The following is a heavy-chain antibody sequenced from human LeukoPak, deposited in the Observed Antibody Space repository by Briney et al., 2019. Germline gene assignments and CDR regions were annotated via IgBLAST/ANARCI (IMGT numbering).Heavy chain of an antibody. CDR3: ASSITIFGVVQFDY. Sequence: ASVKVSCKASGYTFTGYYMHWVRQAPGQGLEWMGRINPNSGGTNYAQKFQGRVTMTRATSLSTAYMELSRLRSDDTAVYYCASSITIFGVVQFDYWGQGTLVTVSS. D-gene: IGHD3-3*01. V-gene: IGHV1-2*06. J-gene: IGHJ4*02. CDR2: INPNSGGT. CDR1: GYTFTGYY.